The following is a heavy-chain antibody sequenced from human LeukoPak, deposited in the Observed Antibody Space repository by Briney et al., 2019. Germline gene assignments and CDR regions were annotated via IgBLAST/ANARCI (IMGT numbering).Heavy chain of an antibody. Sequence: PSETLSLTCAVYGGSFSGYYWSWIRQPPGKGLEWIGEINHSGSTNYNPSLKSRVTIPVDTSKNQFSLKLSSVTAADTAVYYCATLYCSSTSCYHTPWGRGTLVTVSS. CDR2: INHSGST. CDR1: GGSFSGYY. D-gene: IGHD2-2*01. V-gene: IGHV4-34*01. J-gene: IGHJ2*01. CDR3: ATLYCSSTSCYHTP.